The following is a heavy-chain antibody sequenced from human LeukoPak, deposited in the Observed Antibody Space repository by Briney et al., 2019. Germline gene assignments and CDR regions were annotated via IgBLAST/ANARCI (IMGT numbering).Heavy chain of an antibody. V-gene: IGHV3-30-3*01. Sequence: PGGSLRISNAASGFTFSSYAMHWVRQAPGKRMEWVAVISYDGSNKYYADSVKGRFTISRDNSKNTLYLQMNSLRAEDTAVHYCARGFLEWLLSYGMDVWGQGTTVTVSS. CDR3: ARGFLEWLLSYGMDV. CDR1: GFTFSSYA. D-gene: IGHD3-3*01. J-gene: IGHJ6*02. CDR2: ISYDGSNK.